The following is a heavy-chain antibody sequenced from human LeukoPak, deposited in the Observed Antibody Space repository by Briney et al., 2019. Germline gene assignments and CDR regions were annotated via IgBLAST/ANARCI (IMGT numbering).Heavy chain of an antibody. D-gene: IGHD5/OR15-5a*01. J-gene: IGHJ6*03. CDR3: ARHGRTGTLRVYYYYMDV. CDR2: IYTSGST. CDR1: GGSISSSSYY. V-gene: IGHV4-61*05. Sequence: SETLSLTCTVSGGSISSSSYYWGWIRQPPGKGLEWIGYIYTSGSTNYNPSLKSRVTISVDTSKNQFSLKLSPVTAADTAVYYCARHGRTGTLRVYYYYMDVWGKGTTVTVSS.